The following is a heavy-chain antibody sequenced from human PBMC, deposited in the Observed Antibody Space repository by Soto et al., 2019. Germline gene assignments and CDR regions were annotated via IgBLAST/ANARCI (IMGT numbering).Heavy chain of an antibody. D-gene: IGHD4-17*01. CDR3: AREGGIGTYGDYLYFDY. CDR1: GGSISSGGYY. Sequence: SSETLSLTCTVSGGSISSGGYYWSWIRQHPGKGLEWIGYIYYSGSTYYNPSLKSRVTISVDTSKNQFSLKLSSVTAADTAVYYCAREGGIGTYGDYLYFDYWGQGTLVIVSS. J-gene: IGHJ4*02. V-gene: IGHV4-31*03. CDR2: IYYSGST.